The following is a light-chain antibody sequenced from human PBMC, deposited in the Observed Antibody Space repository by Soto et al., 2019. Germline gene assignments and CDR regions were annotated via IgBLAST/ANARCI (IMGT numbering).Light chain of an antibody. V-gene: IGKV1-5*03. CDR2: QAS. Sequence: DIQMTQSPSTLSASVGDRVTITCRASQSISSWLAWYQQKPGKAPKLLIYQASSLESGVPSRFSCSGSGTKFTLTISSLQPDDFATYYCQQYHSYALTFGGGTKMEIK. J-gene: IGKJ4*01. CDR3: QQYHSYALT. CDR1: QSISSW.